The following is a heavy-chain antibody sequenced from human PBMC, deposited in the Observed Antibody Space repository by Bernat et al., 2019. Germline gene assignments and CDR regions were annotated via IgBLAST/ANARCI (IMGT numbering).Heavy chain of an antibody. J-gene: IGHJ5*01. Sequence: EVQLVQSGAEVKKPGESLKISCKGSGYSFSSYWIGCVRQMPGKGLEWMGIIYPGDSDTRYSPSFQGQVTFAADKSITTAYLQWSSLTASDTAMYYCARLGGYTSSSNFDSWGQGTLVTVSS. CDR1: GYSFSSYW. CDR2: IYPGDSDT. D-gene: IGHD6-6*01. CDR3: ARLGGYTSSSNFDS. V-gene: IGHV5-51*01.